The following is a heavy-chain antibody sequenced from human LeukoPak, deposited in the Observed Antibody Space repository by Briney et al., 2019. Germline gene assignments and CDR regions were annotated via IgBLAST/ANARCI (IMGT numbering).Heavy chain of an antibody. J-gene: IGHJ3*02. CDR2: ISTGSSYI. V-gene: IGHV3-21*01. Sequence: GGSLRLSCAASGFTFSSYSMNWVRQAPGKGLEWVSSISTGSSYIYYADSVKGRFTISRDNSKNTLYLQMNSLRAEDTAVYYCARARSSYGYGDAFDIWGQGTMVTVSS. CDR1: GFTFSSYS. D-gene: IGHD5-18*01. CDR3: ARARSSYGYGDAFDI.